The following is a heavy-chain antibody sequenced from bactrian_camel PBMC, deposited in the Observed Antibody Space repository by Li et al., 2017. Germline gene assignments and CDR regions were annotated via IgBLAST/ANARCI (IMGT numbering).Heavy chain of an antibody. V-gene: IGHV3S53*01. Sequence: HVQLVESGGGSVQSGGSLRLSCTASGNSFSGYCMGRFRQASGQEREGVAVLDSGGHTTYADSVKGRFTVSQDNARTTLYQQMDSLKSEDTALYYCATDYPYGGSWYGWGQGTQVTVS. J-gene: IGHJ4*01. CDR3: ATDYPYGGSWYG. D-gene: IGHD6*01. CDR1: GNSFSGYC. CDR2: LDSGGHT.